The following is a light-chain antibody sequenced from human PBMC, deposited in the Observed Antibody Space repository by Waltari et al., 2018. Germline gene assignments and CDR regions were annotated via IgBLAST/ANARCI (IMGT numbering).Light chain of an antibody. V-gene: IGLV1-44*01. CDR3: AAWDDNLSSPV. CDR1: SSNIGSNT. J-gene: IGLJ2*01. CDR2: SNT. Sequence: QSVLTQPPSASGTPGQRVIIFCSGSSSNIGSNTVNLYQQLPGTAPKLLMYSNTQRSSGVPDRFSGSKSGTSASLAIRGLQSEDEADYYCAAWDDNLSSPVFGGGTKLTVL.